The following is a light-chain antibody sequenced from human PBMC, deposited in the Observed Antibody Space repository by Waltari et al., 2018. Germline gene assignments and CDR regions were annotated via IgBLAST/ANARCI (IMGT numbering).Light chain of an antibody. V-gene: IGLV3-1*01. CDR2: QDS. CDR1: KLGDKY. CDR3: QAWDSSTEEV. J-gene: IGLJ2*01. Sequence: SYELTQPPSVSVSPGQTASLTGPGDKLGDKYACWYQQKPGQSPVLVIYQDSKRPSGIPERFSGSNSGNTATLTISGTQAMDEADYYCQAWDSSTEEVFGGGTKLTVL.